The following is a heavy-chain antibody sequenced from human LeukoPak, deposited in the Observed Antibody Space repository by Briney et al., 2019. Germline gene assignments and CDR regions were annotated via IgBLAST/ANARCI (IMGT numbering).Heavy chain of an antibody. Sequence: PGGSLRLSCAASGFTFSSYAMNWVRQAPGKGLEWVSYISSSNNTIHYADSVKGRFTISRDNARNSLSLQMNSLRAADTAVYYCARDEGGNNWGQGTLVTVSS. J-gene: IGHJ4*02. CDR2: ISSSNNTI. V-gene: IGHV3-48*01. CDR3: ARDEGGNN. D-gene: IGHD1-26*01. CDR1: GFTFSSYA.